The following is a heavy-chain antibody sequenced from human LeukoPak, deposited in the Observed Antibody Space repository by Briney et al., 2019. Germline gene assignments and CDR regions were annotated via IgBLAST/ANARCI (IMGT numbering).Heavy chain of an antibody. Sequence: SETLSLTCAVYGGSFSGYYWSWIRQPPGKGLEWIGSIYYSGSTYYNPSLKSRVTISVDTSKNQFSLKLSSVTAADTAVYYCARGKGIAAAPWANWFDPWGQGTLVTVSS. J-gene: IGHJ5*02. CDR2: IYYSGST. D-gene: IGHD6-13*01. CDR3: ARGKGIAAAPWANWFDP. CDR1: GGSFSGYY. V-gene: IGHV4-34*01.